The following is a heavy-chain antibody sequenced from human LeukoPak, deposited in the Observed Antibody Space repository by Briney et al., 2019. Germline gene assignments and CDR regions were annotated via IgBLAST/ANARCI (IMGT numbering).Heavy chain of an antibody. CDR2: TYYRSTWYN. J-gene: IGHJ5*02. V-gene: IGHV6-1*01. CDR3: ARRLTQYDCFDP. CDR1: GDSVSSNSAT. Sequence: SQTLSLTCAISGDSVSSNSATWNWIRQSPSRGLEWLGRTYYRSTWYNDYAVSVRGRITVNPDTSKNQFPLHLNSVTPEDTAVYYCARRLTQYDCFDPWGQGILVTVSS. D-gene: IGHD2-2*01.